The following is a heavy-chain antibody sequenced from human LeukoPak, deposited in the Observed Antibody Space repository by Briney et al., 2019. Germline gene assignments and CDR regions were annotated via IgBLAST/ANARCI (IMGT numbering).Heavy chain of an antibody. CDR2: IYYGGSNK. CDR3: AKDRIAVAGTGYYGMDV. Sequence: TGRSLRLSCAASGFTFSSYGMHWVRQAPGKGLEWVAFIYYGGSNKFYADSVKGRFTISRDNSKNTLFLQMNSLRAEDTAVYSCAKDRIAVAGTGYYGMDVWGQGTTVTVSS. V-gene: IGHV3-30*18. CDR1: GFTFSSYG. D-gene: IGHD6-19*01. J-gene: IGHJ6*02.